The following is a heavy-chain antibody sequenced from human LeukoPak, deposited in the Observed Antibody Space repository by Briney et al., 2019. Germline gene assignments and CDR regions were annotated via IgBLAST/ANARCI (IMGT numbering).Heavy chain of an antibody. CDR1: GFTLSTYE. CDR3: ARDVSSSTRAFDI. Sequence: GGSLRLSCAASGFTLSTYEMTWVRQAPGEGLEWVSFISSSTSHTFYADSVKGRFTIFRDTAKNSLYLQMNNLRGEDTAVYYCARDVSSSTRAFDIWGQGTMVAVS. J-gene: IGHJ3*02. CDR2: ISSSTSHT. V-gene: IGHV3-48*03. D-gene: IGHD2-8*01.